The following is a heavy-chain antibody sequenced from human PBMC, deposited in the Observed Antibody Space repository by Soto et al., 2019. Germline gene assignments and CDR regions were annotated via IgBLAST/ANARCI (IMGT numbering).Heavy chain of an antibody. D-gene: IGHD3-3*01. CDR2: IYSGGST. Sequence: GGSLRLSCAASGFTVSSNYMSWVRQAPGKGLEWVSVIYSGGSTYYADSVKGRFTISRDNSKNTLYLQMNSLRAEDTAVYYCASSITIFGVFGAXDIWGQGTMVTVSS. J-gene: IGHJ3*02. V-gene: IGHV3-66*01. CDR3: ASSITIFGVFGAXDI. CDR1: GFTVSSNY.